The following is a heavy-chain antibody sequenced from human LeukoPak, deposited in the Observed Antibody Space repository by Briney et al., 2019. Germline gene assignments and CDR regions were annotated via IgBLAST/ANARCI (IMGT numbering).Heavy chain of an antibody. J-gene: IGHJ4*02. CDR1: GGSISSYY. CDR2: IYYSGTT. V-gene: IGHV4-59*01. D-gene: IGHD5-18*01. Sequence: PSETLSLTCTVSGGSISSYYWSWIRQPPGKGLEWIGYIYYSGTTNCNPSLKSRVTLSVDKPKNQFSLKLSSVTAADTAVYYCARDWAAMVYLDSWGQGTLVTVSS. CDR3: ARDWAAMVYLDS.